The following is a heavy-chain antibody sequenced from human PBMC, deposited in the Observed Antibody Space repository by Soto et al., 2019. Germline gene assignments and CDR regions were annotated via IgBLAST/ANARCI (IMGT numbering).Heavy chain of an antibody. CDR2: MNPNSGNT. CDR3: ARGLRQGFITIFGVVTFDY. Sequence: QVQLVQSGAEVKKPGASVKVSCKASGYTFTSYDINWVRQATGQGLEWMGWMNPNSGNTGYAQKFQGRVTMTRNTSISTAYMELSSLRSEDTAAYYCARGLRQGFITIFGVVTFDYWGQGPRSPSPQ. CDR1: GYTFTSYD. D-gene: IGHD3-3*01. J-gene: IGHJ4*02. V-gene: IGHV1-8*01.